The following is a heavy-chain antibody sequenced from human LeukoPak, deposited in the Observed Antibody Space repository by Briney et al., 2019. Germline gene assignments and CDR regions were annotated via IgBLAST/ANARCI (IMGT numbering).Heavy chain of an antibody. D-gene: IGHD3-10*01. Sequence: GGSLRLSCAASGFSFSSYAMYWVRQAPGKGLEWVALIRYDGIDKYYVDSVKGRFTISRDNSKNMLYLQMNSLRTEDTAVYYCVKTGGGWFGDYWGQGARVTVSS. J-gene: IGHJ4*02. CDR3: VKTGGGWFGDY. CDR1: GFSFSSYA. CDR2: IRYDGIDK. V-gene: IGHV3-30*02.